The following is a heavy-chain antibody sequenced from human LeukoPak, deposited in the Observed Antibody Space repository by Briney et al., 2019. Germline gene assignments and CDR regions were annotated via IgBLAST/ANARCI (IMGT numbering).Heavy chain of an antibody. CDR2: IYHIGTT. CDR1: GYSISSGYL. D-gene: IGHD6-13*01. Sequence: SETLSVTCDVSGYSISSGYLWGWIRQPPGKGLEWIGRIYHIGTTHYNPSLKSRVTISVDTSNNRFSLRLTSVIAADTAVYYCARVGYMSSRYNADYWGQGTLVTVSS. J-gene: IGHJ4*02. CDR3: ARVGYMSSRYNADY. V-gene: IGHV4-38-2*01.